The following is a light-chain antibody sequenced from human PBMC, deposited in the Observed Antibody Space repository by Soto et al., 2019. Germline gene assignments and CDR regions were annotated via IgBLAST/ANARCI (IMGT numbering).Light chain of an antibody. V-gene: IGKV1-9*01. CDR3: QQLNIFPPLFT. J-gene: IGKJ3*01. CDR2: GAS. CDR1: QGIRSY. Sequence: DIPLTQSPFFLFASVGDRVTITCRASQGIRSYLAWYQQRPGKAPELLIYGASTLRTGVASRFSGSGSGTEFTLTISSLQPEHFANYFCQQLNIFPPLFTFGPGTKVDIK.